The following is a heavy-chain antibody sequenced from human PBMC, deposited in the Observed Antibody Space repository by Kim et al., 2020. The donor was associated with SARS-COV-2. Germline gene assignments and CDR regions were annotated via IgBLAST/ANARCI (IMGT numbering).Heavy chain of an antibody. D-gene: IGHD2-21*01. V-gene: IGHV1-8*01. J-gene: IGHJ6*03. Sequence: ASVKVSCKASGYTFTSYDINWVRQATGQGLEWMGWMNPNSGNTGYAQKFQGRVTMTRNTSISTAYMELSSLRSEDTAVYYCARGHLKSIVVVIAPRPDYYYMDVWGQGTTVTVSS. CDR3: ARGHLKSIVVVIAPRPDYYYMDV. CDR2: MNPNSGNT. CDR1: GYTFTSYD.